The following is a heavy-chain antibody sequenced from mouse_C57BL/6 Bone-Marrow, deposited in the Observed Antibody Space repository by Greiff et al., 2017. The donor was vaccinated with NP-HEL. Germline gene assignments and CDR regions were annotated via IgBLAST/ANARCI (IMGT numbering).Heavy chain of an antibody. Sequence: EVKVVESGGDLVKPGGSLKLSCAASGFTFSSYGMSWVRQTPDKRLEWVATISSGGSYTYYPDSVKGRFTISRDNAKNTLYLQMSSLKSEDTAMYYCARRTYYSNYVFFYAMDYWGQGTSVTVSS. CDR3: ARRTYYSNYVFFYAMDY. D-gene: IGHD2-5*01. CDR1: GFTFSSYG. J-gene: IGHJ4*01. V-gene: IGHV5-6*02. CDR2: ISSGGSYT.